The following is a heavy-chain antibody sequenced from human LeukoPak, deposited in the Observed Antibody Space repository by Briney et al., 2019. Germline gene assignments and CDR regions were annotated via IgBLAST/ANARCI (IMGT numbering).Heavy chain of an antibody. Sequence: SETLSLTCTVSGGSISSYYWSWIRQPAGKGLEWIGRIYTSGSTNYNPSLKSRVTMSVDTSKNQFSLKLSSVTAADTAVYYCARDYVATIPSTPSSYWYFDLWGRGTLVTVSS. D-gene: IGHD5-24*01. CDR1: GGSISSYY. V-gene: IGHV4-4*07. CDR3: ARDYVATIPSTPSSYWYFDL. CDR2: IYTSGST. J-gene: IGHJ2*01.